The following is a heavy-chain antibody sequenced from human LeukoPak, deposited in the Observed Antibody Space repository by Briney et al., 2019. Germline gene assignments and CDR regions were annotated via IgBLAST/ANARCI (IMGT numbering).Heavy chain of an antibody. CDR2: IFAGGGAA. CDR3: AKNYYDRRGPYSWVFDY. V-gene: IGHV3-23*01. D-gene: IGHD3-22*01. CDR1: GFTFSDYA. J-gene: IGHJ4*02. Sequence: PGGSLRLSCPVSGFTFSDYAMTWVRQAPGKGLEWVSSIFAGGGAALYADSVRGRFTIFRDDSKSTSFLQMHSLRAEDTAIYYCAKNYYDRRGPYSWVFDYWGQGTLVTVSS.